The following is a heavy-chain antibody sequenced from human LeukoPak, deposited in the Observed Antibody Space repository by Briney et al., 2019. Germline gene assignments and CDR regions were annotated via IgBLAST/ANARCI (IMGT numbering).Heavy chain of an antibody. V-gene: IGHV3-74*01. D-gene: IGHD1-26*01. CDR2: IYSDGSRT. CDR1: GFTFSSYW. J-gene: IGHJ3*02. CDR3: ARSGRGGAFDI. Sequence: PGGSLRLSCAASGFTFSSYWMHWVRHGPGKGLVWVSRIYSDGSRTTYADSVKGRFTISGDDAKNTLYLQMNSLRAEDTAVYYCARSGRGGAFDIWGHGTMVTVPS.